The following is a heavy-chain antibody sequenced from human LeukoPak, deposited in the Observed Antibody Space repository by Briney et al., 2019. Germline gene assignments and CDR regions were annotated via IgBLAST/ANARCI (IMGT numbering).Heavy chain of an antibody. J-gene: IGHJ4*02. V-gene: IGHV3-33*01. D-gene: IGHD6-19*01. CDR2: IWYDGSNK. CDR3: ARDQDSSGWYSLVDY. CDR1: GFTFSSYG. Sequence: GGSLRLSCAASGFTFSSYGMHWVRQAPGKGLEWVAVIWYDGSNKYYADSVKGRFTISRDNSKNTLYLQMNSLRAEDTAVYYCARDQDSSGWYSLVDYWGQGTLVAVSS.